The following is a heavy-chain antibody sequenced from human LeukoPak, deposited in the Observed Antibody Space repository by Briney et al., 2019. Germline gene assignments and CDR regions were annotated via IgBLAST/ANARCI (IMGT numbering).Heavy chain of an antibody. Sequence: GASVKVSCKASGYTFTGYYMHWVRQAPGQGLEWMGWINPNSGGTNYAQKFQGRVTMTTDTSTSTAYMELRSLRSDDTAVYYCARVTLSIGYCSGGSCYDYYMDVWGKGTTVTVSS. D-gene: IGHD2-15*01. CDR1: GYTFTGYY. CDR2: INPNSGGT. V-gene: IGHV1-2*02. CDR3: ARVTLSIGYCSGGSCYDYYMDV. J-gene: IGHJ6*03.